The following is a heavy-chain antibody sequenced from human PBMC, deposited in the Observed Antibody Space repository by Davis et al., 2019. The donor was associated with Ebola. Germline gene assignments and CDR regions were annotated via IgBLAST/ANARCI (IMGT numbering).Heavy chain of an antibody. J-gene: IGHJ3*01. CDR2: AYYTGST. V-gene: IGHV4-59*01. CDR3: ARDTYYSGSGSYFGDTFDS. CDR1: GGSMTNYY. D-gene: IGHD3-10*01. Sequence: PSETLSLTCTVSGGSMTNYYWSWIRQPPGKGLEWIGHAYYTGSTNYNPSLRSRVAISVDTSKNQFSLKVTSVTAADTAVYYCARDTYYSGSGSYFGDTFDSWGQGTTVIVSS.